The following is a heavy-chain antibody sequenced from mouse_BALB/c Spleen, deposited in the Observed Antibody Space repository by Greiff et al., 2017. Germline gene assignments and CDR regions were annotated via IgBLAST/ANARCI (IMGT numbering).Heavy chain of an antibody. V-gene: IGHV1S81*02. CDR2: INPSNGGT. J-gene: IGHJ3*01. Sequence: VQLQQPGAELVKPGASVKLSCKASGYTFTSYYMYWVKQRPGQGLEWIGGINPSNGGTNFNEKFKSKATLTVDKSSSTAYMQLSSLTSEDSAVYYCTRGYDYDEAWFAYWGQGTLVTVSA. CDR3: TRGYDYDEAWFAY. CDR1: GYTFTSYY. D-gene: IGHD2-4*01.